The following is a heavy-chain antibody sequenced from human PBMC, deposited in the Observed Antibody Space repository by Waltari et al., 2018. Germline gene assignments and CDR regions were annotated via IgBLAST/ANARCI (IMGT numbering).Heavy chain of an antibody. CDR1: GCTSSSSG. Sequence: QVQLVESGGGVVQPGRSLRVACAASGCTSSSSGIHWVRRAAGKGLEWVAVISYDGSNKYYADSVKGRFTISRDNSKNTLYLQMNSLRAEDTAVYYCAKDSAQWLVLGGLWDYWGQGTLVTVSS. CDR2: ISYDGSNK. J-gene: IGHJ4*02. D-gene: IGHD6-19*01. CDR3: AKDSAQWLVLGGLWDY. V-gene: IGHV3-30*18.